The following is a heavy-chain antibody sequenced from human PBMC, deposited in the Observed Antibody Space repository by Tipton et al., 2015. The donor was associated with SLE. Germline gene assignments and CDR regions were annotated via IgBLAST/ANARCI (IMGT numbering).Heavy chain of an antibody. Sequence: TLSLTCSVYGDSSSGYFWTWIRHTPGKGLEWLGEVSDSGSTNYNPSLKSRLSMSLVRSRNQFSLSLRSVTPADTGVFYCARGPDRGYYFDVWGQGMLVTVSS. CDR3: ARGPDRGYYFDV. CDR1: GDSSSGYF. D-gene: IGHD3-10*01. V-gene: IGHV4-34*01. J-gene: IGHJ4*02. CDR2: VSDSGST.